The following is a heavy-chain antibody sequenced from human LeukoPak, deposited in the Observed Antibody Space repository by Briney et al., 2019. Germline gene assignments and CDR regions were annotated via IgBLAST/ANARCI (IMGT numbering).Heavy chain of an antibody. Sequence: PSETLSLTCTVSGGSISSSDYYWGWIRQPPGKGLEWIGSIYYSGNTYYNPSLKRRVTISVDTSKNQFSLRLSFVTAADTAVYYCARYPTAMVSFDYWGQGTLVTVSS. V-gene: IGHV4-39*01. CDR2: IYYSGNT. CDR3: ARYPTAMVSFDY. CDR1: GGSISSSDYY. J-gene: IGHJ4*02. D-gene: IGHD5-18*01.